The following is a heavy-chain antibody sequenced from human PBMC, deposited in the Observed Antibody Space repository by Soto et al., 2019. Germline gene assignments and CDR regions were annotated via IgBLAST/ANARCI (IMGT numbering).Heavy chain of an antibody. Sequence: SETLSLTCTVSGGSISNGGYYWTWIRQHPGKGLEWIGYIYYSGSTYYNPSLKSRVTISVDTSKNQFSLKLTSVTAADTAVYYCARDVTDFWSGHEGMDVWGQGTTVTVSS. CDR1: GGSISNGGYY. CDR3: ARDVTDFWSGHEGMDV. J-gene: IGHJ6*02. D-gene: IGHD3-3*01. V-gene: IGHV4-31*03. CDR2: IYYSGST.